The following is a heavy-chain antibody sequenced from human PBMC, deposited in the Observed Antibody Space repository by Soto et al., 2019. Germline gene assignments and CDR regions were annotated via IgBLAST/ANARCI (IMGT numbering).Heavy chain of an antibody. CDR2: ISSDGNHK. Sequence: QVKLVESGGGVVQPGRSLILSCAASGFNVSAYTMHWVLQAPCKGLEWVAVISSDGNHKYYTDSVKGRFTISRDTSTNTLYLQMNSLRAEDTAVYYCARWEQPLFDFWGQGTLVTVSS. V-gene: IGHV3-30-3*01. CDR1: GFNVSAYT. D-gene: IGHD1-26*01. CDR3: ARWEQPLFDF. J-gene: IGHJ4*02.